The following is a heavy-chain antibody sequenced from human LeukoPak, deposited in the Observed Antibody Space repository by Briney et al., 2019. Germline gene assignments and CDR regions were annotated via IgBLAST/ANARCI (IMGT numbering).Heavy chain of an antibody. D-gene: IGHD1-26*01. CDR3: ARDSGSGNNDY. Sequence: ASVNVSFKASGYTVTSYAIHWLRQAPGQRLEWMGWISAGNGNTKYSQNFQGRVTFISNTSATTAFMELSSLRSEDAAVYYCARDSGSGNNDYWGQGTLVTVSS. V-gene: IGHV1-3*01. J-gene: IGHJ4*02. CDR2: ISAGNGNT. CDR1: GYTVTSYA.